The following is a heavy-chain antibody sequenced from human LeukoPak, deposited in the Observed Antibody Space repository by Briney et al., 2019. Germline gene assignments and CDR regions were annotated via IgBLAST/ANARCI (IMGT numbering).Heavy chain of an antibody. J-gene: IGHJ4*02. CDR3: ASEWTSGDGSGYTYYFDY. D-gene: IGHD3-22*01. V-gene: IGHV4-4*07. CDR1: GGSMSSFY. CDR2: IYISGVT. Sequence: SETLSLTCTVSGGSMSSFYWYWIRQAARKGLQWIGRIYISGVTNFNPSLKSRVIISVDTSKNQFSLTLSSVTAADTAVYYWASEWTSGDGSGYTYYFDYWGAGTLVTVSS.